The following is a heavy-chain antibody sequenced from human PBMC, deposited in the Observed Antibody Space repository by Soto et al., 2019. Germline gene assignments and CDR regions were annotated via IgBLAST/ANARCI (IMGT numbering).Heavy chain of an antibody. CDR2: IYHSGRT. D-gene: IGHD4-4*01. Sequence: KASETLSLTCIVSNDSISGYYWSWIRQPPGKGLEWIGNIYHSGRTNYNSSLKSRVSMSVDTSRTQFSLRLVSVTAADTAVYYCARDGDGRMTTNPYYYSGMDVWGQGTTVTVSS. CDR1: NDSISGYY. CDR3: ARDGDGRMTTNPYYYSGMDV. V-gene: IGHV4-59*01. J-gene: IGHJ6*02.